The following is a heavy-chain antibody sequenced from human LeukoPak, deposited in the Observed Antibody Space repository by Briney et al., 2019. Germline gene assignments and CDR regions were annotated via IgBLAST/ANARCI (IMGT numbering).Heavy chain of an antibody. D-gene: IGHD6-19*01. CDR1: GFTFSSYW. J-gene: IGHJ6*02. CDR2: INSDGSST. V-gene: IGHV3-74*01. Sequence: GGSLRLSCAVSGFTFSSYWMHWVRQAPGKGLAWVSRINSDGSSTSYADSVKGRFTISRDNAKNTLYLQMNSLRAEDTAVYYCARALKYSSGWYSDGMDVWGQGTTVTVSS. CDR3: ARALKYSSGWYSDGMDV.